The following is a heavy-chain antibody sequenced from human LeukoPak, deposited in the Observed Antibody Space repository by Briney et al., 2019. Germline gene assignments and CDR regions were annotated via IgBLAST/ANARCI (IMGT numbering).Heavy chain of an antibody. J-gene: IGHJ2*01. CDR2: IYYSGST. D-gene: IGHD3-16*01. CDR1: GGSISSYY. Sequence: SETLSLTCTVSGGSISSYYWSWIRQPPGKGLEWIGYIYYSGSTNYNPSLKSRVTISVDTSKNQFSLKLSSVTAADTAVYYCARGDQYPYYWYFDLWGRGTLVTVSS. V-gene: IGHV4-59*08. CDR3: ARGDQYPYYWYFDL.